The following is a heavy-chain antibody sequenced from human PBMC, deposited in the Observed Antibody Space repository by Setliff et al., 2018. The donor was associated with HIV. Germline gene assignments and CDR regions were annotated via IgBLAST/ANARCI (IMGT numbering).Heavy chain of an antibody. D-gene: IGHD6-19*01. CDR3: AKHLSPGSGWYSKARGMDV. V-gene: IGHV5-10-1*01. CDR1: GYTFTSYW. Sequence: GESLKISCQGSGYTFTSYWINWVRQMPGKGLEWMGRIDPSDSYTNYSPSFQGHVSISADRSISTAYLQWSSLKASDTAMYYCAKHLSPGSGWYSKARGMDVWGQGTTVTVSS. J-gene: IGHJ6*02. CDR2: IDPSDSYT.